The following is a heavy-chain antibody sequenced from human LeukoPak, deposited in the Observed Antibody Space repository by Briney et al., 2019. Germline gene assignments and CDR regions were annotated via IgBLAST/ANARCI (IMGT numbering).Heavy chain of an antibody. CDR1: GYTFTGYW. Sequence: LGGPLNFSCKGFGYTFTGYWIGWVGQLPGKGLEWMGIIYPGASDTRYSTSFHAQVTISADKSISTAYLQWSSLKTADTAMYYCAQPRSYSYGTGRDAFDIWGQGTMVTVSS. CDR2: IYPGASDT. D-gene: IGHD3-10*01. J-gene: IGHJ3*02. V-gene: IGHV5-51*01. CDR3: AQPRSYSYGTGRDAFDI.